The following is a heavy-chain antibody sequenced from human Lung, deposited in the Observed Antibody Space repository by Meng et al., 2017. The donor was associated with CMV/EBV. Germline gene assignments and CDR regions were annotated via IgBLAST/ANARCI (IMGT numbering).Heavy chain of an antibody. D-gene: IGHD1-1*01. CDR3: ARVVWNDRIYYGMDV. CDR2: IYFSGTT. Sequence: SXTXSLXCTVSGGSSSSGDYFGSWIRQPPGKGLEWIGYIYFSGTTYYNPSLRSRGTISVDTSKNQFSLKLNSVTAADTAVYYCARVVWNDRIYYGMDVWGQGXTVTVSS. J-gene: IGHJ6*02. CDR1: GGSSSSGDYF. V-gene: IGHV4-30-4*02.